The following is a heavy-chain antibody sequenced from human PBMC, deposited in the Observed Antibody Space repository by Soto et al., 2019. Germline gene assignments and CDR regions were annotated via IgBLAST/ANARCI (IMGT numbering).Heavy chain of an antibody. CDR2: IKQDESEQ. D-gene: IGHD6-13*01. CDR3: ARLREAVNSWYRSVDY. Sequence: PGGSLRLSCAASGFTISSYCMSWVRQVPGKGLEWVASIKQDESEQYYVDSVKGRFTISRDNAKNSLYLQMNSLRVEDTAVFYCARLREAVNSWYRSVDYWGQGTLVTVSS. CDR1: GFTISSYC. J-gene: IGHJ4*02. V-gene: IGHV3-7*01.